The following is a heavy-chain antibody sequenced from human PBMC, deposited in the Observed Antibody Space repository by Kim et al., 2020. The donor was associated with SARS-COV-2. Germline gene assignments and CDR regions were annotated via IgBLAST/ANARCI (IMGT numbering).Heavy chain of an antibody. D-gene: IGHD2-8*01. V-gene: IGHV1-69*13. J-gene: IGHJ4*02. CDR3: ARPNKAHDGLFDY. CDR2: IIPIFGTA. CDR1: GGTFSSYA. Sequence: SVKVSCKASGGTFSSYAISWVRQAPGQGLEWMGGIIPIFGTANYAQKFQGRVTITADESTSTAYMELSSLRSEDTAVYYCARPNKAHDGLFDYWGQGTLVTVSS.